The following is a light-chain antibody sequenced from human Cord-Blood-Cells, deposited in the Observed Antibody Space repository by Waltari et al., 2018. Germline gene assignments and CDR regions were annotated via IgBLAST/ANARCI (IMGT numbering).Light chain of an antibody. V-gene: IGKV3-11*01. J-gene: IGKJ5*01. CDR2: DAS. CDR3: QQRSNWPPT. CDR1: QSVSSY. Sequence: EIVLTQSPATLSLSPGERATPPCRASQSVSSYLAWYQQKPGQPPSLLIYDASNRATGIPARFSGSGSGTDFTLTISSLEPEDFAVYYCQQRSNWPPTFGQGTRLEIK.